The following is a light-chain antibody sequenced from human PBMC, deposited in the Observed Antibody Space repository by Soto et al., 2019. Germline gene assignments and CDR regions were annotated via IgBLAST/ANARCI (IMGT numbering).Light chain of an antibody. CDR3: SSYTSTGTPHVV. CDR2: EVN. Sequence: QSVLTQPASVSGSPGQSITISCTGTSSDVGGYNYVSWYQQHPGKAPKLMIYEVNNRPSGISNRFSGSKSGNTASLTISGLQAEDEADYYCSSYTSTGTPHVVFGGGTKLTVL. CDR1: SSDVGGYNY. V-gene: IGLV2-14*01. J-gene: IGLJ2*01.